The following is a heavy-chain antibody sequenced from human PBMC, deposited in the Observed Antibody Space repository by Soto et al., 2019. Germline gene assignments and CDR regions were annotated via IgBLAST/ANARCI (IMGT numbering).Heavy chain of an antibody. CDR3: ARDLWVVTAMVY. Sequence: EASVKVSCKASGYTFTSYAMHWVRQAPGQRLEWMGWINAGNGNTKYSQKFQGRVTITRDTSASTAYMELSSLRSEDTAVYYCARDLWVVTAMVYWGQGTLVTVSS. CDR1: GYTFTSYA. V-gene: IGHV1-3*01. D-gene: IGHD2-21*02. J-gene: IGHJ4*02. CDR2: INAGNGNT.